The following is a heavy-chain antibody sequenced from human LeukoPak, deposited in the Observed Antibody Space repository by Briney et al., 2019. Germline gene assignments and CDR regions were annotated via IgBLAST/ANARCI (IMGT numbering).Heavy chain of an antibody. CDR1: GGSISSYY. J-gene: IGHJ4*02. V-gene: IGHV4-4*07. Sequence: SETLSLTCTVSGGSISSYYWSWIRRPAGKGLEWIGRIYTSGSTNYNPSLKSRVTMSVDTSKNQFSLKLSSVTAADTAVYYCASSPSSGWYYFDYWGQGTLVTVSS. CDR3: ASSPSSGWYYFDY. CDR2: IYTSGST. D-gene: IGHD6-19*01.